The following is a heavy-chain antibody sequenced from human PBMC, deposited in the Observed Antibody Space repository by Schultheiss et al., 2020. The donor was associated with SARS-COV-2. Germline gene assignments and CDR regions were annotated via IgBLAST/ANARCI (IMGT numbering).Heavy chain of an antibody. J-gene: IGHJ6*03. D-gene: IGHD6-13*01. CDR2: ISSSSSYI. CDR3: ARDQNSRRYMDV. CDR1: GFTFSSYG. V-gene: IGHV3-21*01. Sequence: GGSLRLSCAASGFTFSSYGMHWVRQAPVKGLEWVSSISSSSSYIYYADSVKGRFTISRDNAKNSLYLQMNSLRAEDTAVYYCARDQNSRRYMDVWGKGTTVTVSS.